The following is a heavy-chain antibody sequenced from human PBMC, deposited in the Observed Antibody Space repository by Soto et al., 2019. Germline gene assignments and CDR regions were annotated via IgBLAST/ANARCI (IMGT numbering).Heavy chain of an antibody. J-gene: IGHJ4*02. V-gene: IGHV3-30*18. D-gene: IGHD3-3*01. CDR3: AKSRGGANYDFFD. CDR2: ISYDGSNN. Sequence: PGGSLRLSCAASGFTFSSYGMHWVRQAPGRGLEWVAVISYDGSNNYYADSMKGRFTISRDNSKNTLYLQMNSLRAEDTAVYYCAKSRGGANYDFFDWGQGTQGTVSS. CDR1: GFTFSSYG.